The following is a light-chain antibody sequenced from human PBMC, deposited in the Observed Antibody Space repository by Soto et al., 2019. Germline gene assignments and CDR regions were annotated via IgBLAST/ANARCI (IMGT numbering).Light chain of an antibody. CDR3: QQYYCYST. V-gene: IGKV1-8*01. CDR1: QGISSY. J-gene: IGKJ1*01. CDR2: AAS. Sequence: AIRMTQSPSSLSASTGDRVTITCRASQGISSYLAWYQQKPGKAPKLLIYAASTLQSGVPSRFSGSGSGTDFTLTISCLQSEDFATYYCQQYYCYSTFGQGTKVDIK.